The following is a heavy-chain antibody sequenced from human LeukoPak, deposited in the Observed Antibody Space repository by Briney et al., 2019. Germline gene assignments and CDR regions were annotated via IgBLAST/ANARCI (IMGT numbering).Heavy chain of an antibody. J-gene: IGHJ4*02. CDR2: IRYDGDNK. CDR3: AKVPPGCSTTNCYNPFDY. CDR1: GFTFSTFG. V-gene: IGHV3-30*02. D-gene: IGHD2-2*02. Sequence: GGSLRLSCAASGFTFSTFGMHWVRQPPGKGLEWVAYIRYDGDNKYYADSVKGRFTISRDNSKNTLYLQMNSLRTEDTAVYYCAKVPPGCSTTNCYNPFDYWGQGTLVTVSS.